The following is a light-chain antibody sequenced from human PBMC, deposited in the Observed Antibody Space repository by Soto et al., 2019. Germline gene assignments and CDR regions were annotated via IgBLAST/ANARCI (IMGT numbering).Light chain of an antibody. CDR3: TSHAGTNNFPYV. J-gene: IGLJ1*01. CDR2: EVT. Sequence: QSALTQPPSASGSPGQSVTISCTGTSSDVGADNYVSWYQHRPGKAPKLMIYEVTKRPSGVPDRFSGAKSGNTASLTVSGLQAEDEADYYCTSHAGTNNFPYVFGTGTKLTVL. V-gene: IGLV2-8*01. CDR1: SSDVGADNY.